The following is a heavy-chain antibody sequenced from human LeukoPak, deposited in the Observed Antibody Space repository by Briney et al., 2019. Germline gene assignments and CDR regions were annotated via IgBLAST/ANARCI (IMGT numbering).Heavy chain of an antibody. CDR1: GFTFSSYS. V-gene: IGHV3-21*01. Sequence: GGSLRLSCAASGFTFSSYSMNCVRQAPGKGLVWVSSISSSSSYIYYADSVKGRFTISRDNAKNSLYLQMNSLRAEDTAVYYCARSSVVPAAMAGDYWGQGTLVTVSS. CDR3: ARSSVVPAAMAGDY. D-gene: IGHD2-2*01. J-gene: IGHJ4*02. CDR2: ISSSSSYI.